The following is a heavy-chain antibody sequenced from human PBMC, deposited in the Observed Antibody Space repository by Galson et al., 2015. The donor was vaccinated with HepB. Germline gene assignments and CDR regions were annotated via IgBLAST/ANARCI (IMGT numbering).Heavy chain of an antibody. Sequence: ESLSLTCTVSGGSVSNCNYYWAWIRQPPGRGLEWIGRIYYTGSAYYNPSLKSRVTVSVDTSKNHFSRSLTTTTAADTAIYYCARNGASGGFVSWFDPWGQGTLVTVSS. CDR1: GGSVSNCNYY. J-gene: IGHJ5*02. CDR2: IYYTGSA. D-gene: IGHD4-23*01. V-gene: IGHV4-39*02. CDR3: ARNGASGGFVSWFDP.